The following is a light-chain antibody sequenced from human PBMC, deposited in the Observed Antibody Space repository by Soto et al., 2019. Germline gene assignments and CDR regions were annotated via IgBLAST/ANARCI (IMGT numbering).Light chain of an antibody. CDR2: EVS. J-gene: IGLJ3*02. V-gene: IGLV2-14*01. CDR1: SSDVGGYNY. CDR3: SSYTSSSTSV. Sequence: QSVLTQPASVSGSPGQSITISCTGTSSDVGGYNYVSWYQQHPGKAPKLMIYEVSNRPSGVSNRFSGSKSGNTASLTISGLQAEDVADYYCSSYTSSSTSVFGGGTKLTVL.